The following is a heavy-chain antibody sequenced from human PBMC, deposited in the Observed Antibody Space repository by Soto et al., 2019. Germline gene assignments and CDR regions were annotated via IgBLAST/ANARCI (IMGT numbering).Heavy chain of an antibody. J-gene: IGHJ4*02. CDR1: GGSISSSSYY. D-gene: IGHD7-27*01. Sequence: SETLSLTCTVSGGSISSSSYYWGWIRQPPGKGLEWIGYIYYTGSTNYNPSLKSRVTMSVDTSKNQVSLNLTSLTAADTAIYYCARANWYSEYWGQGTLVTVSS. CDR3: ARANWYSEY. V-gene: IGHV4-61*05. CDR2: IYYTGST.